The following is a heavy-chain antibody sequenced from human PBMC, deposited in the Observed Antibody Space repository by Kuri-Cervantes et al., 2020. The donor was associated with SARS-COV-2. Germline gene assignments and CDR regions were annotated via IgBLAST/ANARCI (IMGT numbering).Heavy chain of an antibody. CDR2: ISYDGSNK. CDR3: ATTNDSILLGFDAFDI. V-gene: IGHV3-30*03. J-gene: IGHJ3*02. CDR1: GFTFSSYS. D-gene: IGHD3-22*01. Sequence: GESLKISCAASGFTFSSYSMNWVRQAPGKGLEWVAVISYDGSNKYYADSVKGRFTISRDNSKNTLYLQMNSLRAEDTAVYYCATTNDSILLGFDAFDIWGQGTMVTVSS.